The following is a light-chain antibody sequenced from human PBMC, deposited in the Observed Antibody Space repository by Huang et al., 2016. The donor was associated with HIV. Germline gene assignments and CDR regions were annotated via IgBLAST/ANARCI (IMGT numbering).Light chain of an antibody. Sequence: EIVMTQSPATLSVSPGETATLSCRASKTVYTNLAWYQQKPGQAPRLLIYCASTRATGIPARFSGSGSGTEFTLTISSLQSEDFAVYYCQQYNNWPLTFGGGTKVEIK. J-gene: IGKJ4*01. V-gene: IGKV3-15*01. CDR1: KTVYTN. CDR2: CAS. CDR3: QQYNNWPLT.